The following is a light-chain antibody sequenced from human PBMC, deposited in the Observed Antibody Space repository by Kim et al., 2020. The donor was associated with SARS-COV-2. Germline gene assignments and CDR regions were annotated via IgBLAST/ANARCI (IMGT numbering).Light chain of an antibody. CDR3: ATWDDSLNGLV. CDR1: SSNIGSNT. J-gene: IGLJ3*02. CDR2: SNN. V-gene: IGLV1-44*01. Sequence: QSVLTQPPSASGSPGQRVTISCSGSSSNIGSNTVNWYQQLPGTAPQLLIYSNNQRPSGVPDRFSGSKSGTPASLAISGLQSEDEADYYCATWDDSLNGLVFGGGTQLTVL.